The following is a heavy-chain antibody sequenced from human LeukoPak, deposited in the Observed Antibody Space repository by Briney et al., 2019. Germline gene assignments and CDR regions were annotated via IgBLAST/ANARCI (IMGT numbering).Heavy chain of an antibody. CDR2: IYYSGST. V-gene: IGHV4-59*01. CDR1: GGSISSYY. D-gene: IGHD1-1*01. Sequence: SETLSLTCTVSGGSISSYYLSWIRQPPGKGLEWIGYIYYSGSTNYNPSLKSRVTISVDTSKNQFSLKLSSVTAADTAVYYCARSGNDGGEIDYWGQGTLVTVSS. CDR3: ARSGNDGGEIDY. J-gene: IGHJ4*02.